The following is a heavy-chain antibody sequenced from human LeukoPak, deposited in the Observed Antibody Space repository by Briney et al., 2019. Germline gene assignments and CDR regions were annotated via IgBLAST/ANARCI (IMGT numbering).Heavy chain of an antibody. V-gene: IGHV1-69*13. D-gene: IGHD5-18*01. J-gene: IGHJ4*02. CDR3: ARDSRRGYSYGYLSY. CDR1: GYTLTELS. CDR2: IIPIFGTA. Sequence: SVNVSCKVSGYTLTELSMHWVRQAPGQGLEWMGGIIPIFGTANYAQKFQGRVTITADESTSTAYMELSSLRSEDTAVYYCARDSRRGYSYGYLSYWGQGTLVTVSS.